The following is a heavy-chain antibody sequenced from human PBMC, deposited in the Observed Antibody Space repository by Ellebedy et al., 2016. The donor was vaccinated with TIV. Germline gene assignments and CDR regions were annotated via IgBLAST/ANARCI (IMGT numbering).Heavy chain of an antibody. D-gene: IGHD7-27*01. V-gene: IGHV3-23*01. CDR1: GFTFTTFA. CDR3: AKGDWGDH. CDR2: ISDSDDST. J-gene: IGHJ4*02. Sequence: GGSLRLXXAASGFTFTTFAMIWVRQAPGKGLEWVSSISDSDDSTYYADSVKGRFTISRDNSKNTMYLQINSLRVEDTALYYCAKGDWGDHWGQGTLVTVSS.